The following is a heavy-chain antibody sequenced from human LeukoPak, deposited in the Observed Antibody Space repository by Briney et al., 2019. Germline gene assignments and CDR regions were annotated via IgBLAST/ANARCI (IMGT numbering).Heavy chain of an antibody. CDR2: IYSSGST. V-gene: IGHV4-39*07. J-gene: IGHJ4*02. CDR1: GGSISSSTYY. Sequence: SETLSLTCTVSGGSISSSTYYWGWIRQLPGKGLEWIGSIYSSGSTYYNSSLKSRVTMSVDTSKNQFSLKLTSVTAADTAVYYCATYYNILTGYTFDSWGQGTQVTVSS. D-gene: IGHD3-9*01. CDR3: ATYYNILTGYTFDS.